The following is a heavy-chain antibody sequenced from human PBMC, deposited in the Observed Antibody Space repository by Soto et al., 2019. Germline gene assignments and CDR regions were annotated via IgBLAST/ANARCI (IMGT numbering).Heavy chain of an antibody. CDR2: ISGSGGAT. CDR1: KFTFTNYA. V-gene: IGHV3-23*01. J-gene: IGHJ4*02. CDR3: GKSMTTTGQPYFDY. D-gene: IGHD1-1*01. Sequence: EVQLLQSGGGLVQPGGSLRLSCAASKFTFTNYAMNWVRHTPGVGLEWVSSISGSGGATYYADSVKGRFTISRDDSKSTLYLQMNSLRAEDTAIYYCGKSMTTTGQPYFDYWGQGTLVTVSS.